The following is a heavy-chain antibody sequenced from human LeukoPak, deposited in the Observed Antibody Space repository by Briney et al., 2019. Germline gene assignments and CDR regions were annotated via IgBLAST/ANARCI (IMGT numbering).Heavy chain of an antibody. D-gene: IGHD3-10*02. CDR1: GFTFSSYE. CDR3: AELGITMIGGV. J-gene: IGHJ6*04. V-gene: IGHV3-48*03. CDR2: ISSSGRTI. Sequence: GGSLRLSCAASGFTFSSYEMNWVRQAPGKVLEWVSYISSSGRTIYYADSVKGRFTFSRDNAKNSLYLQMNSLRVEDTAVYYCAELGITMIGGVWGKGTTVTISS.